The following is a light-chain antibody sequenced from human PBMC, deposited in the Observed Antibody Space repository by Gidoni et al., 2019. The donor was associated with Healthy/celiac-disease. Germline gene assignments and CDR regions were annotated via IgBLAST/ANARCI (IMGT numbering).Light chain of an antibody. CDR1: QSISSY. V-gene: IGKV1-39*01. Sequence: DIQMTQSPSSLSASVGDRVTITCRASQSISSYLNWYQQKVGKAPKLLIYAASSLQSGVPSRFSCSGSGTDFTLTINSLQPEDFATYYCQQSFSTPFTCXPXTKVDIK. J-gene: IGKJ3*01. CDR3: QQSFSTPFT. CDR2: AAS.